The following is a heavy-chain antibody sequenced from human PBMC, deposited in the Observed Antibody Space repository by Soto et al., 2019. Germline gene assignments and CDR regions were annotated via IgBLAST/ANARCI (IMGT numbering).Heavy chain of an antibody. V-gene: IGHV3-23*01. CDR1: GFTFSSYA. CDR3: AKGDLLWFGELSVYYYYYGMDV. J-gene: IGHJ6*02. D-gene: IGHD3-10*01. Sequence: GGSLSLSCAASGFTFSSYAMSWVRQAPGKGLEWVSAISGSGGSTYYADSVKGRFTISRDNSKNTLYLQMNSLRAEDTAVYYCAKGDLLWFGELSVYYYYYGMDVWGQGTTVTVSS. CDR2: ISGSGGST.